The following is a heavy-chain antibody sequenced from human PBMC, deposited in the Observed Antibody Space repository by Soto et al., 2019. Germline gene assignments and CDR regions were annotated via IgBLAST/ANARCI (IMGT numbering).Heavy chain of an antibody. CDR2: IDNLGST. V-gene: IGHV4-31*03. CDR3: ARDPAP. J-gene: IGHJ5*02. Sequence: QVQLQESGPGLVKASQTLSLTCTVSGGSISSGGYYWSWIRQHPGKGLEWIGYIDNLGSTYYNPSLKGRVTISADRSKIQFSLKLTSVTAADTAVYYCARDPAPWGQGTLVTVSS. CDR1: GGSISSGGYY.